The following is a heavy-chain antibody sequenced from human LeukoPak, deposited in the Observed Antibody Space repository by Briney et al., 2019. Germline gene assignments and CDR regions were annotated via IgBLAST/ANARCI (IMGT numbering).Heavy chain of an antibody. Sequence: GGSLRLSCAASGFTFSDYYMSWIRQAPGKGLEWVSTLSPSGTDTYYADSVKGRFTISRDISKNTLYLQMNSLRADDTAVYYCARRAYNWGAFDIWGQGTVVTVSS. V-gene: IGHV3-11*03. CDR3: ARRAYNWGAFDI. D-gene: IGHD5-24*01. J-gene: IGHJ3*02. CDR2: LSPSGTDT. CDR1: GFTFSDYY.